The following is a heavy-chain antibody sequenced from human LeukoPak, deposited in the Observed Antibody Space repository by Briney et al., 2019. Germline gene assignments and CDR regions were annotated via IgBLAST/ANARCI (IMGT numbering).Heavy chain of an antibody. J-gene: IGHJ2*01. CDR2: INVGGSVT. CDR3: ARKTDRPGVVGRDRYFDL. V-gene: IGHV3-48*04. Sequence: QTGGSLRLSCAASGFTFSSYGMHWVRQAPGRGLEWVSYINVGGSVTNYADSMKGRFTMSRDDAKKSVYLQLNSLRAEDTAIYYCARKTDRPGVVGRDRYFDLWGRGTLVSVSS. CDR1: GFTFSSYG. D-gene: IGHD3-3*01.